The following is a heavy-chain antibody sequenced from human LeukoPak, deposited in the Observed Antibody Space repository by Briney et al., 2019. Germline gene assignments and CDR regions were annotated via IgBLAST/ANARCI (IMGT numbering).Heavy chain of an antibody. CDR3: AKALRVTAKPFDY. Sequence: GGSLRLSCAASGFTFDDYAMHWVRQAPGKGLEWVSGISWNSGSIGYADSVKGRFTISRDNAKNSLYLQMNSLRAEDTALYYCAKALRVTAKPFDYWGQGTLVTVSS. D-gene: IGHD2-21*02. CDR1: GFTFDDYA. V-gene: IGHV3-9*01. J-gene: IGHJ4*02. CDR2: ISWNSGSI.